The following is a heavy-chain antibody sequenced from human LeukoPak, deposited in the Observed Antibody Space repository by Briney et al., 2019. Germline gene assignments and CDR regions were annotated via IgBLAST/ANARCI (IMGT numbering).Heavy chain of an antibody. CDR3: AKDRTVTTHDYYFDY. CDR2: ISSSSSYI. CDR1: GFTFSSYS. J-gene: IGHJ4*02. Sequence: GGSLRLSCAASGFTFSSYSMNWVRQAPGKGLEWVSSISSSSSYIYYADSVKGRFTISRDNSKNTLYLQMNSLRAEDTAVYYCAKDRTVTTHDYYFDYWGQGTLVTVSS. V-gene: IGHV3-21*01. D-gene: IGHD4-17*01.